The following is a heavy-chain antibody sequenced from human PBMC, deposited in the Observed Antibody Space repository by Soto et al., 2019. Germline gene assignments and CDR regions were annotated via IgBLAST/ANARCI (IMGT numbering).Heavy chain of an antibody. CDR2: IIPIFGTA. CDR3: AIDFWSCYYEGPFDY. Sequence: GASVKVSCKASGGTFSSYAISWVRQAPGQGLEWMGGIIPIFGTANYAQKFQGRVTITADKSTSTAYMELSSLRSEDTAVYYCAIDFWSCYYEGPFDYWGQGTRVTVSS. V-gene: IGHV1-69*06. CDR1: GGTFSSYA. J-gene: IGHJ4*02. D-gene: IGHD3-3*01.